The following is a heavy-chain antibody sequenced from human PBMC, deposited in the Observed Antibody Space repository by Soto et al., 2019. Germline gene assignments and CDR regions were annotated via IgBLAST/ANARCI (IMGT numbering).Heavy chain of an antibody. D-gene: IGHD6-13*01. CDR1: GFALSNYW. CDR3: AIALAHSSSSYPLGY. CDR2: VNPDETKK. V-gene: IGHV3-7*05. Sequence: PGGSLRLSCSASGFALSNYWMTWIRQSPGKGLEWVANVNPDETKKYYVDAVKGRFTISRDNAENSLFLQMSSLRVEDTAVYYCAIALAHSSSSYPLGYWGQGTLVTVSS. J-gene: IGHJ4*02.